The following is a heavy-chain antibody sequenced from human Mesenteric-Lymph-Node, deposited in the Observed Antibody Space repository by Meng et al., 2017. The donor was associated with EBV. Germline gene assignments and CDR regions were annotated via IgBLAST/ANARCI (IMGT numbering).Heavy chain of an antibody. CDR2: IYYSGST. CDR1: GCSVNSGSYD. V-gene: IGHV4-61*01. D-gene: IGHD2-15*01. J-gene: IGHJ4*02. CDR3: ARVFCSGGNCYAFDY. Sequence: ELGPVLVQLSETLSLTCTVSGCSVNSGSYDWSWIRQPPGKGLEWIGYIYYSGSTDYNPSLKSRITISIDTSKNQFSLKLSSVTAADTAVYYCARVFCSGGNCYAFDYWGLGTLVTVSS.